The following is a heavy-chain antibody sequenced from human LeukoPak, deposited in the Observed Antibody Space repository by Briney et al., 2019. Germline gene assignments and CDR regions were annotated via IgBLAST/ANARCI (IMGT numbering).Heavy chain of an antibody. CDR3: ARGGGDYGDLANDY. Sequence: SETLSLTCTVSGGSISGFYWSWIRQPAGKGLEWIGRIYTSGGTNYNPSLESRVTKSLDTSKNQFSLRLSSVTAADTAVYYCARGGGDYGDLANDYWGQGTLVTVS. D-gene: IGHD4-17*01. J-gene: IGHJ4*02. V-gene: IGHV4-4*07. CDR2: IYTSGGT. CDR1: GGSISGFY.